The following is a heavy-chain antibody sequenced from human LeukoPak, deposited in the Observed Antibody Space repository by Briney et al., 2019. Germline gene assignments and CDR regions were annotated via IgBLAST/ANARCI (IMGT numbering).Heavy chain of an antibody. CDR2: ISAYNGNT. CDR1: GGTFSSYA. J-gene: IGHJ4*02. Sequence: ASVKVSCTASGGTFSSYAISWVRQAPGQGLEWMGWISAYNGNTNYAQKLQGRVTMTTDTSTSTAYMELRSLRSDDTAVYYCARVHSYYFDYWGQGTLVTVSS. CDR3: ARVHSYYFDY. V-gene: IGHV1-18*01.